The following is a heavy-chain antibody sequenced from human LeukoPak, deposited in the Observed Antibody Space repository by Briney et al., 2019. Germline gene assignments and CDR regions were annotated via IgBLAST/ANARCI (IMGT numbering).Heavy chain of an antibody. V-gene: IGHV4-34*01. J-gene: IGHJ3*02. CDR2: INHSGST. CDR3: ASSYYDSSGYVRFDAFDI. CDR1: DGSFSGYS. Sequence: SETLSLTCGVYDGSFSGYSWSWIRQSPDKGLEWIGEINHSGSTNYNPSLQSRVTISIDTSKKQFSLKLSSVTAADTAVYYCASSYYDSSGYVRFDAFDIWGQGTMVTVSS. D-gene: IGHD3-22*01.